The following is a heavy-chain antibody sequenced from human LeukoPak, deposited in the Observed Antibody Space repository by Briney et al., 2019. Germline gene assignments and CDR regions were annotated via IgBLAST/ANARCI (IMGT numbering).Heavy chain of an antibody. CDR3: ARDRNSGSSLDI. V-gene: IGHV1-18*01. D-gene: IGHD6-6*01. CDR2: ITTYNGNT. Sequence: ASVKVSCKASGYTFTGYSISWVRQDPGQGLEWMGWITTYNGNTNFAQKVQGRVTMTTDTSTSTAYMELSSLKSDDTAVYYCARDRNSGSSLDIWGQGTMLTAAS. CDR1: GYTFTGYS. J-gene: IGHJ3*02.